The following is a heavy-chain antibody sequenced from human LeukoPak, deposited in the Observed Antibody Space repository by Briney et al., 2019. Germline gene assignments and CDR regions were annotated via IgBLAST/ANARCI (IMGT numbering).Heavy chain of an antibody. Sequence: SETLSLTCTVSGGSISSSSYYWGWIRQPPGKGLEWIGSIYYSGSTYYNPSLKSRVTMSVDTSKNQFSLKLSSVTAADTAVYYCARVSSSWYQDWYFDLWGRGTLVTVSS. V-gene: IGHV4-39*07. CDR3: ARVSSSWYQDWYFDL. CDR2: IYYSGST. D-gene: IGHD6-13*01. J-gene: IGHJ2*01. CDR1: GGSISSSSYY.